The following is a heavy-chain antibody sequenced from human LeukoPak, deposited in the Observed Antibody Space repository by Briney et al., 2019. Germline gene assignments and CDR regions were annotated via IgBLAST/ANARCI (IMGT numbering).Heavy chain of an antibody. V-gene: IGHV3-23*01. CDR1: GFTFSSYA. CDR3: AARIVVVPAASFDY. D-gene: IGHD2-2*01. Sequence: PGGSLRLSCAASGFTFSSYAMHWVRQAPGKGLEWVSAISGSGGSTYYADSVKGRFTISRDNSKNTLYLQMDSLRAEDTAVYYCAARIVVVPAASFDYWGQGTLVTVSS. J-gene: IGHJ4*02. CDR2: ISGSGGST.